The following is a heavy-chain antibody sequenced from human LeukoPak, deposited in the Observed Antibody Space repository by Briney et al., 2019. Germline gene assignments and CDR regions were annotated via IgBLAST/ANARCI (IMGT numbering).Heavy chain of an antibody. V-gene: IGHV4-59*12. Sequence: SETLSLTCTVSGGSISSYYWSWIRQPPGKGLEWIGYIYYSWSTNYNPSLKSRVTISVDSSKNQFSLKLSYVTAADTAVYDCARDKLEYCSSTSCYTRSDAWFDSWGQGTLVTVSS. D-gene: IGHD2-2*02. CDR1: GGSISSYY. J-gene: IGHJ5*01. CDR3: ARDKLEYCSSTSCYTRSDAWFDS. CDR2: IYYSWST.